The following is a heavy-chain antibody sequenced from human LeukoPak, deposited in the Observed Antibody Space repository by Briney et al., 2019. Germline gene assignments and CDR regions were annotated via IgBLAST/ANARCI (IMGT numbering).Heavy chain of an antibody. V-gene: IGHV3-30*19. CDR2: ISFDGSQK. J-gene: IGHJ4*02. D-gene: IGHD3-10*01. CDR1: GFIFDAHD. Sequence: GGSLRLSCGASGFIFDAHDMHWVRQAPGKGLEWVAVISFDGSQKYYADSVKGRFTISRDNSKNTLYLQMNSLRAEDTAVYYCARGSNVVRGVIKFRPLDYWGQGTLVTVSS. CDR3: ARGSNVVRGVIKFRPLDY.